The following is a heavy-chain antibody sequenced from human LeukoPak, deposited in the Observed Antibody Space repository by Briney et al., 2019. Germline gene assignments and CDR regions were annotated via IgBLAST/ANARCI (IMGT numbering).Heavy chain of an antibody. CDR3: ARDGGPMVRGVMLYYGMDV. Sequence: PGGSLRLSCAASGFTFSSYGMHWVRQAPGKGLEWVAVIWYDGSNKYYADSVKGRFTISRDNSKNTLYLQMSSLRAEETAVYYCARDGGPMVRGVMLYYGMDVWGQGTTVTVSS. J-gene: IGHJ6*02. CDR2: IWYDGSNK. V-gene: IGHV3-33*01. CDR1: GFTFSSYG. D-gene: IGHD3-10*01.